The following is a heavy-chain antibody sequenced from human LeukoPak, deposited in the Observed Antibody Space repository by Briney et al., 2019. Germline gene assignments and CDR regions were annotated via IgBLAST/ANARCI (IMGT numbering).Heavy chain of an antibody. CDR1: GFTFSSYG. CDR2: ISYDGSNK. V-gene: IGHV3-30*03. D-gene: IGHD5-18*01. Sequence: GGSLRLSCAASGFTFSSYGMHWVRQAPGKGLEWVAVISYDGSNKYYADSVKGRFTISRDNSKNTLYLQMNSLRAEDTAVYYCASEIEYTFGYFYWGQGALVTVSS. J-gene: IGHJ4*02. CDR3: ASEIEYTFGYFY.